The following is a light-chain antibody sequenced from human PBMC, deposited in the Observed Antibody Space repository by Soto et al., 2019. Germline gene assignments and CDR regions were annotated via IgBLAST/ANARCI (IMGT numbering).Light chain of an antibody. V-gene: IGKV3-20*01. CDR3: QQDGSSLFT. Sequence: DIVLTQSPGTLSLSPGERATLSCRASQSVSSKYLAWYQQKPAQPPRVLIYGTSIRATGIPERFSGGGSGTDFTLTITRLESEDFAVYYCQQDGSSLFTFGPGTKVDFK. CDR1: QSVSSKY. CDR2: GTS. J-gene: IGKJ3*01.